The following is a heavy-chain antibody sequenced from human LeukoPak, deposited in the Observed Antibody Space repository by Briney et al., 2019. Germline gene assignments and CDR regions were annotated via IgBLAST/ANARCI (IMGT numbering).Heavy chain of an antibody. V-gene: IGHV4-39*07. CDR1: GGSISSSSYY. Sequence: PSETLSLTCTVSGGSISSSSYYWGWIRQPPGKGLEWIGSIYYSGSTYYNPSLKSRVTISVDTSKNQFSLKLSSVTAADTAVYYCAREETGLHYYYYMDVWGKGTTVTISS. J-gene: IGHJ6*03. CDR2: IYYSGST. CDR3: AREETGLHYYYYMDV.